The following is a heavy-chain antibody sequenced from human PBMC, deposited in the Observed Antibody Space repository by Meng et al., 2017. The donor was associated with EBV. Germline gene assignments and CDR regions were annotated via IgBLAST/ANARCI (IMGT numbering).Heavy chain of an antibody. V-gene: IGHV2-5*02. D-gene: IGHD3-10*01. Sequence: QITLKESGPTLVKPTQTLLLTCTFSGISLTTSGVGVGWIRQPPGKALEWFAVIYWDDAKRYSPSLKNRLTITKDTSKNQVVLTMTNMDPVDTATYFCAHSKYYSDSGGYWDYFDDWGQGTLVTVSS. CDR1: GISLTTSGVG. CDR3: AHSKYYSDSGGYWDYFDD. CDR2: IYWDDAK. J-gene: IGHJ4*02.